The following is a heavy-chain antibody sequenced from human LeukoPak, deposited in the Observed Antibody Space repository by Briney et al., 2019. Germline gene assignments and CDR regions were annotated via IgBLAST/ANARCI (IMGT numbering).Heavy chain of an antibody. CDR3: ARDPGSMITFGGVTKNRDDY. CDR2: IKQDGSEK. CDR1: GFTFSSYW. J-gene: IGHJ4*02. D-gene: IGHD3-16*01. Sequence: GGSLRLSCAASGFTFSSYWMSWVRQAPGKGLEWVANIKQDGSEKYYVDSVKGRFTISRDNAKNSLYLQMNSLRSEDTAVYYCARDPGSMITFGGVTKNRDDYWGQGTLVTVSS. V-gene: IGHV3-7*03.